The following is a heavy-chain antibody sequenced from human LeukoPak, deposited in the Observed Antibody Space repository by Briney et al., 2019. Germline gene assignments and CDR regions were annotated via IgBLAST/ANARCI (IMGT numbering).Heavy chain of an antibody. Sequence: ASVKVSCKASGYTFTGYYMHWVRQAPGQGLEWMGWINPNSGGTNYAQKFQGRVTMTRDTSISTAYMELSRLRSDDTAVYYCAREGHGRCSSTSCFYFDYWGQGTLVTVSS. CDR2: INPNSGGT. J-gene: IGHJ4*02. CDR1: GYTFTGYY. CDR3: AREGHGRCSSTSCFYFDY. V-gene: IGHV1-2*02. D-gene: IGHD2-2*01.